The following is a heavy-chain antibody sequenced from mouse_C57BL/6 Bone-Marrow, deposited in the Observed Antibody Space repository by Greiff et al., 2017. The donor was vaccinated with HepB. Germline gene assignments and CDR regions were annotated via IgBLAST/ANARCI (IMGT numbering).Heavy chain of an antibody. Sequence: QVQLKQSGAELVRPGASVTLSCKASGYTFTDYEMHWVKQTPVHGLEWIGAIDPETGGTAYNQKFKGKAILTADKSSSTAYMELRSLTSEDSAVYYCTRFPYGNSAWFAYWGQGTLVTVSA. CDR1: GYTFTDYE. CDR3: TRFPYGNSAWFAY. J-gene: IGHJ3*01. V-gene: IGHV1-15*01. D-gene: IGHD2-1*01. CDR2: IDPETGGT.